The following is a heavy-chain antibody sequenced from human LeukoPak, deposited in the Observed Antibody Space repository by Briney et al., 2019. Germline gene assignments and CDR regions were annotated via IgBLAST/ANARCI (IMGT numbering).Heavy chain of an antibody. CDR1: GFTFSGSA. D-gene: IGHD3-9*01. J-gene: IGHJ4*02. CDR3: TRDLDDYDILTGYYPFDY. V-gene: IGHV3-73*01. CDR2: IRSKANSYAT. Sequence: PGGSLRLSCAASGFTFSGSAMHWVRQTSGKGLEWVGRIRSKANSYATAYAASLKGRFTISRDDSKSIAYLQMNSLKTEDTAVYYCTRDLDDYDILTGYYPFDYWGQGTLVTVSS.